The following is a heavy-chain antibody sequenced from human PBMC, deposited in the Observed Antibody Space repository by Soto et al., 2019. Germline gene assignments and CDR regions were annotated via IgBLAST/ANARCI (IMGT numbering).Heavy chain of an antibody. J-gene: IGHJ4*02. CDR2: IKQDGSEK. CDR1: GFTFSSYW. D-gene: IGHD3-3*01. Sequence: GGSQILSCAASGFTFSSYWMSWVRQAPGKGLEWVANIKQDGSEKYYVDSVKGRFTISRDNAKNSLYLQMNSLRPEDTAVFHCAKDYYDFWSGYYTLGYWGQGTRVTVSS. CDR3: AKDYYDFWSGYYTLGY. V-gene: IGHV3-7*01.